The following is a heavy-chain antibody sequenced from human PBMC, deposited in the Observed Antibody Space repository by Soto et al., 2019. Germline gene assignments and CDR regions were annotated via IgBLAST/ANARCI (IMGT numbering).Heavy chain of an antibody. CDR1: GFTFSSYA. V-gene: IGHV3-30-3*01. J-gene: IGHJ3*02. CDR3: AREERAYAFDI. Sequence: QVQLVESGGGVVQPGRSLRLSCAASGFTFSSYAMHWVRQAPGKGLEWVAVISYDGSNKYYADSVKGRFTISRDNSKNTLYLQMNSLRAEDTAVSYCAREERAYAFDIWGQGTMVTVSS. CDR2: ISYDGSNK.